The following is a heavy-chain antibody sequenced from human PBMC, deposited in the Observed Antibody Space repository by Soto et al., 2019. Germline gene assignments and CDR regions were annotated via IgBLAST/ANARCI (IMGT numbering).Heavy chain of an antibody. CDR3: ARGVDTAMVTTHYYYGMDV. D-gene: IGHD5-18*01. V-gene: IGHV1-8*01. J-gene: IGHJ6*02. CDR1: GYTFTSYD. CDR2: MNPNSGNT. Sequence: QVQLVQSGAEVKKPGASVKVSCKASGYTFTSYDINWVRQATGQGLEWMGWMNPNSGNTGYAQKFQGRVTMTRNTSISTAYMELSRLRSEDTAVYYCARGVDTAMVTTHYYYGMDVWGQGTTVTVSS.